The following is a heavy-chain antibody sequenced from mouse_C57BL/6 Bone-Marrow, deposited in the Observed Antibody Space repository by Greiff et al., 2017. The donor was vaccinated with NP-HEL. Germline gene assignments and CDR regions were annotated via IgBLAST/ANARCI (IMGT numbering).Heavy chain of an antibody. J-gene: IGHJ3*01. CDR1: GYTFTSYW. Sequence: QVQLQQPGAELVMPGASVKLSCKASGYTFTSYWMHWVKQRPGQGLEWIGEIDPSDSYTNYNQKFKGKSTLTVDKSSSTAYIQLSSLTSEDSAVYYCARGGGYFWFAYWGQGTLVTVSA. CDR3: ARGGGYFWFAY. D-gene: IGHD2-3*01. V-gene: IGHV1-69*01. CDR2: IDPSDSYT.